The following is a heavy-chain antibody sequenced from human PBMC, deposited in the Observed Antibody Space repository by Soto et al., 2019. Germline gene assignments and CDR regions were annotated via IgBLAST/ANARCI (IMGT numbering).Heavy chain of an antibody. Sequence: ASVKVSCTSSGYTFTSYYMHWVRQAPGQGLEWMGIINPSGGSTSYAQKFQGRVTMTRDTSTSTVYMELSSLRSEDTAVYYCARAGSSGPTRINWLGPWGHGIMVT. CDR2: INPSGGST. CDR1: GYTFTSYY. V-gene: IGHV1-46*01. D-gene: IGHD3-22*01. CDR3: ARAGSSGPTRINWLGP. J-gene: IGHJ5*02.